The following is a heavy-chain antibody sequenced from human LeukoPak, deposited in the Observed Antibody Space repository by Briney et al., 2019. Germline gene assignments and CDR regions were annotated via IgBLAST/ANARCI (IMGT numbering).Heavy chain of an antibody. CDR2: ISGDGETI. D-gene: IGHD3-10*01. Sequence: PGGSLRLSCAASGFTFSDHHVTWIRQAPGQGLEWISYISGDGETIYFTDSVKGRFSVSRDNAKSSLYLQMDRLRVDDTAVYYCARTYGYYYYFLDVWGKGSTVIVS. V-gene: IGHV3-11*01. CDR1: GFTFSDHH. CDR3: ARTYGYYYYFLDV. J-gene: IGHJ6*03.